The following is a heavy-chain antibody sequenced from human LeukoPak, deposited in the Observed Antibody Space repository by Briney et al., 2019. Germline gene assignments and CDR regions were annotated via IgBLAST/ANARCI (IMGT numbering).Heavy chain of an antibody. J-gene: IGHJ4*02. D-gene: IGHD2-2*02. CDR2: INHSGST. CDR3: ARGPPRGGYCSSTSCYTVDY. V-gene: IGHV4-34*01. CDR1: GGSFSGYY. Sequence: SETLSLTCAVYGGSFSGYYWSWIRQPPGKGLEWNGEINHSGSTNYNPSLKSRVTISVDTSKNQFSLKLSSVTAADTAVYYCARGPPRGGYCSSTSCYTVDYWGQGTLVTVSS.